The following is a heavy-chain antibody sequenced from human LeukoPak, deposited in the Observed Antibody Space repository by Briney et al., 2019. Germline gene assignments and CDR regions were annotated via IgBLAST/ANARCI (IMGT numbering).Heavy chain of an antibody. CDR3: ARGLWPLYYFDY. CDR1: SGSISSGSYY. CDR2: IYTSGRT. V-gene: IGHV4-61*02. D-gene: IGHD5-18*01. J-gene: IGHJ4*02. Sequence: SQTLSLTCTVSSGSISSGSYYWSWLRQPAGKGLEWIGRIYTSGRTDYNPSLKSRVTISVDTSKNQFSLKLSSVTAADTAVYYCARGLWPLYYFDYWGQGTLVTVSS.